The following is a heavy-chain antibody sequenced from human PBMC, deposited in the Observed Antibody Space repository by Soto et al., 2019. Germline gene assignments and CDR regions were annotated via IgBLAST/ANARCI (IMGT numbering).Heavy chain of an antibody. D-gene: IGHD2-21*01. Sequence: ETLSLTCTVSGGSISSYYWSWIRQPPGKGLEWIGSIYYSSSTIYYADSVKGRFTISRDNAKNSLYLQMNSLRAEDTAVYYCARRSVADYWGQGTLVTVSS. CDR2: IYYSSSTI. V-gene: IGHV3-48*01. CDR1: GGSISSYY. J-gene: IGHJ4*02. CDR3: ARRSVADY.